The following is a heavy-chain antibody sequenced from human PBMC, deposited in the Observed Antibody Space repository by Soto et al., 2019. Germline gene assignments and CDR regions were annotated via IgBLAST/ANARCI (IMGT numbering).Heavy chain of an antibody. Sequence: ASVKVSCKSSGYTFTTYGISCVRQAPEEGLEWLGWINTHNGNTNYAQNLQGRVFMTADTSTNTAYMELRSLRSDDTAIYFCTREGSAPYYYYAMDAWGQGTTVTVSS. D-gene: IGHD3-10*01. J-gene: IGHJ6*02. V-gene: IGHV1-18*01. CDR1: GYTFTTYG. CDR3: TREGSAPYYYYAMDA. CDR2: INTHNGNT.